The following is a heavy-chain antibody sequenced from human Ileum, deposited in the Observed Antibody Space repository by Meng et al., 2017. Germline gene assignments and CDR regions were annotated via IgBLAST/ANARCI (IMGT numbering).Heavy chain of an antibody. D-gene: IGHD4-17*01. CDR1: GYNFTSYG. Sequence: QVQLVQFGVEVKKPGVSVMASFKASGYNFTSYGISWLRQATGQGLEWMGWISAYNGNTNYAQKLQGRVTMTTDTSTSTAYMELRSLRSDDTAVYYCARDRDYGDLDFDYWGQGTLVTVSS. CDR2: ISAYNGNT. CDR3: ARDRDYGDLDFDY. J-gene: IGHJ4*02. V-gene: IGHV1-18*01.